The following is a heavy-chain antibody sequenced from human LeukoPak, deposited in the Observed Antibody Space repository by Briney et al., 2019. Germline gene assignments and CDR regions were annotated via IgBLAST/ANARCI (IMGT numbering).Heavy chain of an antibody. CDR3: ARDPGWSSFDI. CDR2: INQDAGTT. CDR1: GFSFTSYW. V-gene: IGHV3-7*03. D-gene: IGHD2-15*01. Sequence: GGSLRLSCVASGFSFTSYWMSWVRQAPGKNLEFVANINQDAGTTNYVDSVKGRFTISRDNAENSLYLQMSSLRAEDTALYYCARDPGWSSFDIWGQGIMVTVSS. J-gene: IGHJ3*02.